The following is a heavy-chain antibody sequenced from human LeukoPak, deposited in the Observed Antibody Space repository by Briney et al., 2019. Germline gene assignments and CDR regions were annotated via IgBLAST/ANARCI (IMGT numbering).Heavy chain of an antibody. J-gene: IGHJ4*02. Sequence: SETLSLTCAVYGGSFSGYYWSWIRQPPGKGLEWIGEINHSGSTNYNPSLKSRVTISVDTSKNQFSLKLSSVTAADTAVYYCARRIRRYYYDSSGYSVDYWGQGTLVTVSP. V-gene: IGHV4-34*01. CDR1: GGSFSGYY. CDR3: ARRIRRYYYDSSGYSVDY. CDR2: INHSGST. D-gene: IGHD3-22*01.